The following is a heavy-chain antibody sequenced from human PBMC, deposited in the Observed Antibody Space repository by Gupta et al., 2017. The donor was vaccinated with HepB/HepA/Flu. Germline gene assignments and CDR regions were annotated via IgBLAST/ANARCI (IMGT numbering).Heavy chain of an antibody. D-gene: IGHD5-18*01. Sequence: EVHLVESGGGVVRPGGSLRLSCAASGFTFHDFGLSWVRHAPGKGLEWVSRMYWNGGSTDYADSVKGRFTISRDNARNSLYLQMNSLRAEDTAVYYCARKANVDAPMVDDAFDIWGQGAKVTVSS. V-gene: IGHV3-20*04. CDR1: GFTFHDFG. CDR2: MYWNGGST. CDR3: ARKANVDAPMVDDAFDI. J-gene: IGHJ3*02.